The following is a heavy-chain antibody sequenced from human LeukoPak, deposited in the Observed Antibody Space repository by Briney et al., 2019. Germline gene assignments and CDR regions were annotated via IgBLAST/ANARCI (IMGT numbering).Heavy chain of an antibody. CDR2: IRYGGSNK. V-gene: IGHV3-30*02. Sequence: GGSLRLSCAASGFTFSSYGMHWVRQAPGKGLEWVAFIRYGGSNKYYADSVKGRFTISRDNSKNTLYLQMNSLRAEDTAVYYCAKEGLYYYYYMDVWGKGTTVTVSS. CDR3: AKEGLYYYYYMDV. J-gene: IGHJ6*03. CDR1: GFTFSSYG.